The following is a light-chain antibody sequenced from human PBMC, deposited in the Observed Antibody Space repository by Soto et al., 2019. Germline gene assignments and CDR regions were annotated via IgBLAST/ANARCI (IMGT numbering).Light chain of an antibody. CDR3: QQSYSTLRT. Sequence: DIQMTQSPSSLSASVGDRVTITCRASQSISSYLNWYRQKPGKAPKLLIYAASSLQSGVPSRFSGSGSGTDFTLTISSLQPEDFATYYCQQSYSTLRTFGQGTKVDIK. J-gene: IGKJ1*01. CDR1: QSISSY. V-gene: IGKV1-39*01. CDR2: AAS.